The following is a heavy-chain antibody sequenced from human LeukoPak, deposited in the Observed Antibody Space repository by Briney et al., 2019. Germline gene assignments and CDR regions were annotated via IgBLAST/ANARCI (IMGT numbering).Heavy chain of an antibody. CDR3: ANQGKGAVAGTGYYYYYMDV. Sequence: PGGSLRLSCATSGFTFSNYAIHWVRQAPGKGLEWVADISFDGDNEYYADSVRGRFMISRDNSKNTLYLQMNSLRAEDTAVYYCANQGKGAVAGTGYYYYYMDVWGKGTTVTVSS. V-gene: IGHV3-30-3*01. CDR1: GFTFSNYA. D-gene: IGHD6-19*01. J-gene: IGHJ6*03. CDR2: ISFDGDNE.